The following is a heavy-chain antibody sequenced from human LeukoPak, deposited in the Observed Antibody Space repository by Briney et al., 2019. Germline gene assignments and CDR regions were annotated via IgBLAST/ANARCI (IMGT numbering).Heavy chain of an antibody. D-gene: IGHD1-26*01. V-gene: IGHV1-18*01. J-gene: IGHJ1*01. CDR3: ARSIVDQLLLAELFQH. CDR1: GYTFTSYG. CDR2: ISAYNGNT. Sequence: ASVKVSCKASGYTFTSYGISWVRQAPGQGLEWMGWISAYNGNTNYAQKLQGRVTMTTDTSTSTAYMELRSLRSDDTAVYYCARSIVDQLLLAELFQHWGQGPPVTVSS.